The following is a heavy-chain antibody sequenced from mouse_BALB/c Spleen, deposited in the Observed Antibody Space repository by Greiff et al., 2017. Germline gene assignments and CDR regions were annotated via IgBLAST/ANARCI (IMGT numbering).Heavy chain of an antibody. CDR2: INSNGGST. CDR3: ARDRGGTFAY. CDR1: GFTFSSYG. Sequence: EVKLVESGGGLVQPGGSLKLSCAASGFTFSSYGMSWVRQTPDKRLELVATINSNGGSTYYPDSVKGRFTISRDNAKNTLYLQMSSLKSEDTAMYYCARDRGGTFAYWGQGTLVTVSA. J-gene: IGHJ3*01. V-gene: IGHV5-6-3*01. D-gene: IGHD2-14*01.